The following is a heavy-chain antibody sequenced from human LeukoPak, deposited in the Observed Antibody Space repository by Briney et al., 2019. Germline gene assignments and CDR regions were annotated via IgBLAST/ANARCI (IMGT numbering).Heavy chain of an antibody. CDR2: IYYSGST. CDR1: AGSISSGDYY. V-gene: IGHV4-30-4*08. J-gene: IGHJ4*02. D-gene: IGHD2-2*02. CDR3: ARVEYQLLYSFYFDY. Sequence: SQTLSLTCTVSAGSISSGDYYWSWLRQPPGKGLEWIGYIYYSGSTYYNPSLKSGVTISVKTTKNQFSLKLSSVTAADTAVYYCARVEYQLLYSFYFDYWGQGTLVTVSS.